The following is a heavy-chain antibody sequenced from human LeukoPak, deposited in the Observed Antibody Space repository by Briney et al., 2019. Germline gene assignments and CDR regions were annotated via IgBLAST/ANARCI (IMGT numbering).Heavy chain of an antibody. CDR3: ARPYYVAANYYFDF. Sequence: GGSLRLSCAASGFTFSRYEMNWVRQAPGKGLEWVSYISGRGDVIYYADSVKGRFTISRDNAKNSLYLQMNSLRAEDTAVYYCARPYYVAANYYFDFWGQGTLVTVSS. V-gene: IGHV3-48*03. D-gene: IGHD1-26*01. J-gene: IGHJ4*02. CDR2: ISGRGDVI. CDR1: GFTFSRYE.